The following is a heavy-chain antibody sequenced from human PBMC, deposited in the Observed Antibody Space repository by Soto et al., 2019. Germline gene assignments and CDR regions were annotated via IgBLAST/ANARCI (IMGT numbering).Heavy chain of an antibody. J-gene: IGHJ4*02. CDR2: ISGSGAET. CDR3: AKEDFYNNCVQIDY. V-gene: IGHV3-23*01. D-gene: IGHD4-4*01. Sequence: GGSLRLSCVASGFTFSNYAMSWVRQAPGKGLEWVSAISGSGAETYYADSVQGRFIISRDNSKNTLSLQMNSLRAEDTALYYCAKEDFYNNCVQIDYWGQGTPVTVSS. CDR1: GFTFSNYA.